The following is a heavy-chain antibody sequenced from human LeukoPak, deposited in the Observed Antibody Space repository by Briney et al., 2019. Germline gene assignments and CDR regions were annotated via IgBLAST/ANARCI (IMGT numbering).Heavy chain of an antibody. CDR2: FYLSGST. CDR1: GGPIRSYL. Sequence: SENLSLTCTVLGGPIRSYLWSWIRQPPGKGLGGIGYFYLSGSTNYNPSLKSRVTISVDTSKNQFSLKLSSVTAADTAVYYCARDSGYYDSSGPYYYYYGMDVWGQGTTVTVSS. J-gene: IGHJ6*02. V-gene: IGHV4-59*01. CDR3: ARDSGYYDSSGPYYYYYGMDV. D-gene: IGHD3-22*01.